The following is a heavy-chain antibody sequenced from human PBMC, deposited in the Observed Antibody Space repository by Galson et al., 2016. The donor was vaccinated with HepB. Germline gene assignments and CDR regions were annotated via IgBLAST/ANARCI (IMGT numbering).Heavy chain of an antibody. V-gene: IGHV3-33*01. Sequence: SLRLSCAASGFIFSSYGMHWVRQAPGKGLEWVAVIWYDGSNKYYADSVKVRLTISRDNSKNTLYLQMNSLRVEDTAVYYCARRAGYGGDGLDYWGRGTLVTVSS. CDR1: GFIFSSYG. D-gene: IGHD4-23*01. J-gene: IGHJ4*02. CDR2: IWYDGSNK. CDR3: ARRAGYGGDGLDY.